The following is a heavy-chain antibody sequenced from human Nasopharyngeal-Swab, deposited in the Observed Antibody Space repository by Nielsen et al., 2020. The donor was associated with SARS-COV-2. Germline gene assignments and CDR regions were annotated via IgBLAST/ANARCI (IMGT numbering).Heavy chain of an antibody. V-gene: IGHV3-23*01. D-gene: IGHD3-10*01. J-gene: IGHJ6*03. Sequence: GGSLRLSCAASRFTFSSYAMSWVRQAPGKGLEWVSAISGSGGSTYYADSVKRRFTISRDNSKNALYLQLNSLRAEDTAVYFCAKGGYGSGSYYPHMDVWGKGTTVTVSS. CDR1: RFTFSSYA. CDR3: AKGGYGSGSYYPHMDV. CDR2: ISGSGGST.